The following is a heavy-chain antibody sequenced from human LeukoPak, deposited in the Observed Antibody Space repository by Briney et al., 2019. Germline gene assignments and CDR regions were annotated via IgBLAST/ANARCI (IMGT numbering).Heavy chain of an antibody. CDR2: IRSKANSYAT. CDR1: GFTFSGSA. Sequence: GGSLRLSCAASGFTFSGSAMHWVRQASGKGLEWVGRIRSKANSYATAYAASVKGRFTISRDDSKNTAYLQMNSLKTEDTAVYYCTRVISQQLKRFDYWGQGTLVTVSS. J-gene: IGHJ4*02. D-gene: IGHD6-13*01. CDR3: TRVISQQLKRFDY. V-gene: IGHV3-73*01.